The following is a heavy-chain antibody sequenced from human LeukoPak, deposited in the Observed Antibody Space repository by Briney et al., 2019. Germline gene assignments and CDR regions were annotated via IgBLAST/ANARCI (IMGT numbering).Heavy chain of an antibody. CDR1: GGSFSGYY. CDR3: ARENSSSSPPYYFDY. CDR2: INHSGST. V-gene: IGHV4-34*01. J-gene: IGHJ4*02. Sequence: PSETLSLTCAVYGGSFSGYYWSWIRQPPGKGLEWLGEINHSGSTNYNPSLKSRVTISVDTSKNQFSLKLSSVTAADTAVYYCARENSSSSPPYYFDYWGQGTLVTVSS. D-gene: IGHD6-6*01.